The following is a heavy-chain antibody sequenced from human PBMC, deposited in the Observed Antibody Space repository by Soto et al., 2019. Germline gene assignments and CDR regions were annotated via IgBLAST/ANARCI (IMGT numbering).Heavy chain of an antibody. V-gene: IGHV1-46*03. J-gene: IGHJ3*01. D-gene: IGHD4-4*01. CDR2: INPGGGST. CDR1: GYTFTSHY. CDR3: ARATYNNYWAFDF. Sequence: QVQLVQSGAEVKKPGASVKVSCKASGYTFTSHYIHWVRQAPGQGLEWMGIINPGGGSTTYAQSFKGRVTMTRDTSTSTSTFYMELSSLSSADTAVYYCARATYNNYWAFDFWGQGTMVTVSS.